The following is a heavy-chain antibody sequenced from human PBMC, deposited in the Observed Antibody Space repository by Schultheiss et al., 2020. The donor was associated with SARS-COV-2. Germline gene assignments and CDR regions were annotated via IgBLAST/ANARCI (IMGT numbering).Heavy chain of an antibody. CDR2: IYTSGST. J-gene: IGHJ6*03. V-gene: IGHV4-4*07. Sequence: GSLRLSCTVSGGSISSYYWSWIRQPAGKGLEWIGRIYTSGSTNYNPSLKSRVTMSVDTSKNQFSLKLSSVTAADTAVYYCARDSGSYTFYYYYYMDVWGKGTTVTVSS. D-gene: IGHD1-26*01. CDR1: GGSISSYY. CDR3: ARDSGSYTFYYYYYMDV.